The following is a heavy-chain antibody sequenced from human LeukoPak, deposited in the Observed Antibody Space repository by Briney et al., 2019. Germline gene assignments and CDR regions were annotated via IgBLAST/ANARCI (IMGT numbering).Heavy chain of an antibody. V-gene: IGHV1-2*02. CDR1: GYTFTGYY. CDR3: ARGLATYDSSGYTAFDI. J-gene: IGHJ3*02. Sequence: ASVKVSCKASGYTFTGYYMHWVRQAPGQGLEWMGWINPNSGGTNYAQKFQGGVTMTTDASTSTAYMELSRLRSDDTAVYYCARGLATYDSSGYTAFDIWGQGTMVTVSS. CDR2: INPNSGGT. D-gene: IGHD3-22*01.